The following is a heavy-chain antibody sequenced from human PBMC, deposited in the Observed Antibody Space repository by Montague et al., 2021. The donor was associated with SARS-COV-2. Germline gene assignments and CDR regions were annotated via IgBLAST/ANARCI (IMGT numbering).Heavy chain of an antibody. V-gene: IGHV4-59*08. CDR3: ARHYDHSSRVDS. CDR1: GGSISFDY. CDR2: VYYRGNT. Sequence: SETLSLTCTVAGGSISFDYWTWIRQPPGKGLEWIGFVYYRGNTYXNPSLRGRVTISVDTSSNHFSLTLSSVTAADTAIYYCARHYDHSSRVDSWGQGTLVTVSS. D-gene: IGHD3-22*01. J-gene: IGHJ4*02.